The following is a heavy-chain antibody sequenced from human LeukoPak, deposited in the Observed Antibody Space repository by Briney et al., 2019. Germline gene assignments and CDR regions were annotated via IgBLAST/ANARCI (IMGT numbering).Heavy chain of an antibody. Sequence: ASVKVSCKASGYTFTSYDINWVRQATGQGLEWMGWMNPNSGNTGYAQKFQGRVTMTRNTSISTAYMELSRLRSDDTAVYYCARAIGYCTSTSCYDRFDFWGQGTLVTVSS. CDR2: MNPNSGNT. J-gene: IGHJ4*02. V-gene: IGHV1-8*01. CDR3: ARAIGYCTSTSCYDRFDF. CDR1: GYTFTSYD. D-gene: IGHD2-2*01.